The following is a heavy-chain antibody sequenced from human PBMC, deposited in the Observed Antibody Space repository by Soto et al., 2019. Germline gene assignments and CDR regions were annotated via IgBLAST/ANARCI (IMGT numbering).Heavy chain of an antibody. J-gene: IGHJ5*02. Sequence: QVQLQESGPRLVKPSQTLSLTCTVASGSNSSGDYYWSWIRQPPGKGLEWIGYVYHTGRDYYEPSLKSRATISIDTSKNQFSLKLNSVTAADTAVYYCARSMVRGGWFDPWGQGTLVTVSS. CDR1: SGSNSSGDYY. V-gene: IGHV4-30-4*01. CDR3: ARSMVRGGWFDP. D-gene: IGHD3-10*01. CDR2: VYHTGRD.